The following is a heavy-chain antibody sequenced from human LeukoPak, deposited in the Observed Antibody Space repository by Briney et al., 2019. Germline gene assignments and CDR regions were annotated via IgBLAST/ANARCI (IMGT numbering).Heavy chain of an antibody. V-gene: IGHV3-23*01. CDR2: ISADAVGT. J-gene: IGHJ5*02. Sequence: GGSLRLSCVASGFTFSNHAMTWVRQAPGKGLEWVSAISADAVGTFYAPSVKGRFTISRDNSENTMYLQINSLRAEDTAIYYCAKDVWWSVSWGQGTLVTVSS. CDR1: GFTFSNHA. CDR3: AKDVWWSVS. D-gene: IGHD2-8*02.